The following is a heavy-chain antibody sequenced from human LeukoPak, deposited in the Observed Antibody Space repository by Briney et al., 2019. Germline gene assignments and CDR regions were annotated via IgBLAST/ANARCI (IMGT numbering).Heavy chain of an antibody. CDR3: AKAHGGISDD. V-gene: IGHV3-23*01. Sequence: SGGSLRLSCAASGFTFTGYAMSWVRQVPGKGLEWVSVISGSGGSTYYADSVKGRFTISRDNSKNTLYLQMNSLRAEDTAVYYCAKAHGGISDDWGQGTLVTVSS. J-gene: IGHJ4*02. CDR2: ISGSGGST. CDR1: GFTFTGYA. D-gene: IGHD4-23*01.